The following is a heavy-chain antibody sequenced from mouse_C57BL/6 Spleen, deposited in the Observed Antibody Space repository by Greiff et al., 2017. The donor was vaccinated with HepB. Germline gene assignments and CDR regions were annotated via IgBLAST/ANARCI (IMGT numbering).Heavy chain of an antibody. D-gene: IGHD1-1*01. Sequence: EVQLVESGPELVKPGASVKISCKASGYSFTGYYMNWVKQSPEKSLEWIGEINPSTGGTTYNQKFKAKATLTVDKSSSTAYMQLKSLTSEDSAVYYCASPHYGSRGYYAMDYWGQGTSVTVSS. CDR2: INPSTGGT. V-gene: IGHV1-42*01. CDR1: GYSFTGYY. J-gene: IGHJ4*01. CDR3: ASPHYGSRGYYAMDY.